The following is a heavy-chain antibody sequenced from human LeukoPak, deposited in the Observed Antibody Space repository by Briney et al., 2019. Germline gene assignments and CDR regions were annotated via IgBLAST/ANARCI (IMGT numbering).Heavy chain of an antibody. J-gene: IGHJ6*02. CDR2: ISWNSGSI. D-gene: IGHD1-26*01. V-gene: IGHV3-9*01. Sequence: GRSLRLSCAASGFTFDDYAMHWVRQAPGKGLEWVSGISWNSGSIGYADSVKGRFTISRDNAKNSLYLQMNSPRAEDTALYYCAKEVGSYFDYYGMDVWGQGTTVTVSS. CDR1: GFTFDDYA. CDR3: AKEVGSYFDYYGMDV.